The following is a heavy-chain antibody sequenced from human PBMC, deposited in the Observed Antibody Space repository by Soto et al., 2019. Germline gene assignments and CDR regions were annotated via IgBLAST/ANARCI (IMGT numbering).Heavy chain of an antibody. Sequence: GSLRLSCAASGFTFSSYSMNWVRQAPGKVLEWVSSISSSSSYIYYADSVKGRFTISRDNAKNSLYLQMNSLRAEDTAVYYCSRHDDSSGYYYSLSFWGQGXLVTVSS. CDR3: SRHDDSSGYYYSLSF. V-gene: IGHV3-21*01. CDR2: ISSSSSYI. D-gene: IGHD3-22*01. J-gene: IGHJ4*02. CDR1: GFTFSSYS.